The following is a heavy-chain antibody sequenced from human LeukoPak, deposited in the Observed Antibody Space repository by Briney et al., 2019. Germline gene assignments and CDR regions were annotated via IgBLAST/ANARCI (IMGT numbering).Heavy chain of an antibody. Sequence: GASVKVSCKASGYTFTGYYMHWVRQAPGQGLEWMGRINPNSGGTNYAQKCQGRVTMTRDTSISTAYMELSRLRSDDTAVYYCARGGSRGYSYVPLDYWGQGTLVTVSS. J-gene: IGHJ4*02. CDR1: GYTFTGYY. D-gene: IGHD5-18*01. CDR2: INPNSGGT. CDR3: ARGGSRGYSYVPLDY. V-gene: IGHV1-2*06.